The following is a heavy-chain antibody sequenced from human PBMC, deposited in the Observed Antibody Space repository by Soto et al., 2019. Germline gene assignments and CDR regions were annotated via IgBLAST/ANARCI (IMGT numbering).Heavy chain of an antibody. CDR2: INPNSGDT. CDR1: GYIFTGYY. J-gene: IGHJ5*01. D-gene: IGHD2-2*01. CDR3: ARPYCTSNSCHNLFDS. Sequence: ASVKVSCKASGYIFTGYYINWVRQAPGQGLEWMGWINPNSGDTNYAQKFQGRVTMTTDTSISTAYMELSRPTSDDTAVYYCARPYCTSNSCHNLFDSWGQGTLVTVSS. V-gene: IGHV1-2*02.